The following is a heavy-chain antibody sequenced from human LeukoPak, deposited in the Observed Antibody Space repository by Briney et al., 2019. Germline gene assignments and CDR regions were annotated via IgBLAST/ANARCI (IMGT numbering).Heavy chain of an antibody. CDR1: GFTVSSNY. Sequence: GGSLRLSCAASGFTVSSNYMSWVRQAPGKGLEWVSVIYSGGSTYYADSVKGRFILSRDNSKNTLYLQMNSLRAEDTAVYYCARGWLRTYGVNPDAFDIWGQGTVVTVSS. J-gene: IGHJ3*02. CDR2: IYSGGST. D-gene: IGHD4-23*01. CDR3: ARGWLRTYGVNPDAFDI. V-gene: IGHV3-53*01.